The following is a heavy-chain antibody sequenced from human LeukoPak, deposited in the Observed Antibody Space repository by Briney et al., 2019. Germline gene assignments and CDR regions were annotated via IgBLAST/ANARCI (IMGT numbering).Heavy chain of an antibody. D-gene: IGHD5-24*01. CDR3: ARGDGRDGYKGRLEC. Sequence: NPSETLSLTCAVYGGSFSGYYWSWIRQPPGKGLEWIGEINHSGSTNCNPSLKSRVTISVDTSKNQFSLKLSSVTAADTAVYYCARGDGRDGYKGRLECWGQGNLVTVSS. J-gene: IGHJ4*02. V-gene: IGHV4-34*01. CDR2: INHSGST. CDR1: GGSFSGYY.